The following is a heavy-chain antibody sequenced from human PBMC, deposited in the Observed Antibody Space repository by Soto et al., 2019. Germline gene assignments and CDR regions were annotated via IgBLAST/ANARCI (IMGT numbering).Heavy chain of an antibody. D-gene: IGHD2-2*01. J-gene: IGHJ4*02. CDR2: TSNSGST. Sequence: QVQLQESGPGLVKPSQTLSLTCTVSGGSITSSGYYWSWIRQHPGEGLEWIGFTSNSGSTSYNPSRKSRVTISVATSSIQFSLNLKSVTAADTAVYYCARGGGSTKVDYWGQGTLVTVSP. V-gene: IGHV4-31*03. CDR1: GGSITSSGYY. CDR3: ARGGGSTKVDY.